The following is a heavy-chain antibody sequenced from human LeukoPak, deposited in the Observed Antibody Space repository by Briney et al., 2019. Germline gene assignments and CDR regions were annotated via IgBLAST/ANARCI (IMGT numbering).Heavy chain of an antibody. CDR2: INPSSGGT. CDR3: ARIEVTAENWFGP. Sequence: GASVKVSCKASGYTFTGYYMHWVRQAPGQGLEWVGWINPSSGGTNYAQKFQGRVTMTRDTSISTAYVELSRLRSDDTAVYYCARIEVTAENWFGPWGQGTLVTVSS. V-gene: IGHV1-2*02. CDR1: GYTFTGYY. J-gene: IGHJ5*02. D-gene: IGHD2-2*01.